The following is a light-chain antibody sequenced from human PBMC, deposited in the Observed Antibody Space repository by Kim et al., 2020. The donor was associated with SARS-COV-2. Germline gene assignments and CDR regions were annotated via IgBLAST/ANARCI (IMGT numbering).Light chain of an antibody. CDR2: GAS. J-gene: IGKJ4*01. V-gene: IGKV3-15*01. CDR3: QQYNNWPPLT. CDR1: QSVSSN. Sequence: EIVMTQSPATLSVSPGERATLSCRASQSVSSNSAWYQQKPGQAPRLLIYGASTRATGIPARFSGSGSGTEFTLTISSLQSEDFAVYYCQQYNNWPPLTFGGGTKVDIK.